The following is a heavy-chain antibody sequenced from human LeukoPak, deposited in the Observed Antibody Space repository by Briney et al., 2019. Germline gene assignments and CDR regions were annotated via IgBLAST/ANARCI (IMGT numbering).Heavy chain of an antibody. Sequence: SETLSLTCSVSGGSITSYYWSWIRQPPGKGLEWIGYIYYSGGTNYNPSLKSRVTISVDTSKNQFSLKLSSVTAADTAVYYCARTLAVAGGYHDYWGQGTLVTVSS. V-gene: IGHV4-59*01. D-gene: IGHD6-19*01. CDR3: ARTLAVAGGYHDY. CDR2: IYYSGGT. J-gene: IGHJ4*02. CDR1: GGSITSYY.